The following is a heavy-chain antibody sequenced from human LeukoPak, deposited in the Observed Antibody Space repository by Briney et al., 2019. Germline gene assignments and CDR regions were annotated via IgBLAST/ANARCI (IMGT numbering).Heavy chain of an antibody. CDR3: ARDVDDYGGNYFDY. D-gene: IGHD4-23*01. J-gene: IGHJ4*02. CDR2: TYYRSKWYN. Sequence: PSQTLSLTCAISGDSASSNSAAWNWIRQSPSRGLEWLGRTYYRSKWYNDYAVSVKSQITINPDTSKNQFSLQLNSVTPEDTAVYYCARDVDDYGGNYFDYWGQGTLVTVSS. CDR1: GDSASSNSAA. V-gene: IGHV6-1*01.